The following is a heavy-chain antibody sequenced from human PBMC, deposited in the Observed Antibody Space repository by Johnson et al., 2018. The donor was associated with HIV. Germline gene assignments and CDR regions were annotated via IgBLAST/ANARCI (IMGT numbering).Heavy chain of an antibody. CDR1: GFSVSASY. V-gene: IGHV3-66*01. D-gene: IGHD1-1*01. J-gene: IGHJ3*02. Sequence: VQLVESGGGLVQPGGSLRLSCAASGFSVSASYMSWLRQAPGKALEWVSVIYRGGATYYAASGQGSSTISRDKSKNTFDLQMNNLRAEETALYYCARVTRYNWNSDAFDIWGQGTMVTVSS. CDR2: IYRGGAT. CDR3: ARVTRYNWNSDAFDI.